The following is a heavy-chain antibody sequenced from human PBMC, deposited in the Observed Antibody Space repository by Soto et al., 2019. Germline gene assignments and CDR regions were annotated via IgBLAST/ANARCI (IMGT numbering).Heavy chain of an antibody. Sequence: QVQLVQSGAEVKKPGASVKVSCKASGYTFTSYYMHWVRQAPGQGLEWMGIINPGGGSTSYAQKFQGRVTMTSDMSTSTIYMEVSSLRSEDTAVYYCATYCSGGTCPPGPWKWGQGTMVTVSS. V-gene: IGHV1-46*03. CDR1: GYTFTSYY. D-gene: IGHD2-15*01. J-gene: IGHJ3*01. CDR2: INPGGGST. CDR3: ATYCSGGTCPPGPWK.